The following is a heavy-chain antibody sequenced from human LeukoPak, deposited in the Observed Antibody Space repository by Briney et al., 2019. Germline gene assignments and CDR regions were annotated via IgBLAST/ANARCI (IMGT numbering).Heavy chain of an antibody. Sequence: GGSLRLSCAASGFTFSGYSMNWVRQAPGKGLEWVSYFSSSSTTIYYADSVKGRFTISRDNAQNSLYLQMNSLRAEDTAVYYCARDRRDSSGYYYGWFDPWGQGTLVTVSS. J-gene: IGHJ5*02. CDR1: GFTFSGYS. D-gene: IGHD3-22*01. V-gene: IGHV3-48*01. CDR3: ARDRRDSSGYYYGWFDP. CDR2: FSSSSTTI.